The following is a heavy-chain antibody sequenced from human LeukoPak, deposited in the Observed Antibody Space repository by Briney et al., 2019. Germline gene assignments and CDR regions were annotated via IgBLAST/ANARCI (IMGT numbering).Heavy chain of an antibody. CDR2: ISGSGDST. D-gene: IGHD3-22*01. Sequence: GGSLRLSCAASGFTFSNYAMRWVRQAPGKGLEWVSGISGSGDSTYYADSVKGRFTISRDNSKNTLYLQMNSLRAEDTAVYYCARSADYYDSSGYRDAFDIWGQGTMVTVSS. J-gene: IGHJ3*02. CDR3: ARSADYYDSSGYRDAFDI. CDR1: GFTFSNYA. V-gene: IGHV3-23*01.